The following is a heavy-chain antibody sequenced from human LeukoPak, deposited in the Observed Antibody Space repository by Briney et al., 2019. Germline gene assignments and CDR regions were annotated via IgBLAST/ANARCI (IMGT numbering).Heavy chain of an antibody. Sequence: SETLSLTCTVSGDSINSYYWSWIRQPAGKGLEWIGRIYTSGSTNYNPPLKSRVTMSVDTSKNQFSLNLNSLTAADTAVYYCARDRPYDSSGYFYVFDYWGQGTLVTVSS. CDR1: GDSINSYY. CDR2: IYTSGST. V-gene: IGHV4-4*07. J-gene: IGHJ4*02. CDR3: ARDRPYDSSGYFYVFDY. D-gene: IGHD3-22*01.